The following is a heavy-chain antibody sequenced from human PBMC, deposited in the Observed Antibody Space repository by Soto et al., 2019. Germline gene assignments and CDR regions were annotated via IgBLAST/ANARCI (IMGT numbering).Heavy chain of an antibody. CDR3: ARAGYCSGGSCYALYWFDP. CDR2: ISYDGSNK. V-gene: IGHV3-30-3*01. CDR1: GFTFSSYA. D-gene: IGHD2-15*01. J-gene: IGHJ5*02. Sequence: QVQLVESGGGVVQPGRSLRLSCAASGFTFSSYAMHWVRQAPGKGLEWVAVISYDGSNKYYADSVKGRFTISRDNPKNTLYLQMNSLRAEDTAVYYCARAGYCSGGSCYALYWFDPWGQGTLVTVSS.